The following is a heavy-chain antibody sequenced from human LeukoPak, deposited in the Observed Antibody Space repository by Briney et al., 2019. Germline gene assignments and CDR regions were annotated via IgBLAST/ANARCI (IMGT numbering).Heavy chain of an antibody. Sequence: PSETLSLTCAVYGGSFSGYYWSWIRQPPGKGLEWIGEINHSGSTNYNPSLKSRVTISVDTSKNQFSLKLSSVTAADTAVYYCARGSGREVEDIKDLFDYWGQGTLVTVSS. V-gene: IGHV4-34*01. CDR1: GGSFSGYY. CDR3: ARGSGREVEDIKDLFDY. J-gene: IGHJ4*02. D-gene: IGHD2-15*01. CDR2: INHSGST.